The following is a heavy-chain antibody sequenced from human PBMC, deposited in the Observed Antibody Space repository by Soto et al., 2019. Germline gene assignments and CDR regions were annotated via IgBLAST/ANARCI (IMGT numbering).Heavy chain of an antibody. J-gene: IGHJ4*02. D-gene: IGHD6-19*01. CDR2: ILSGGGT. V-gene: IGHV4-61*08. CDR1: GGSVSSDAYY. CDR3: AKGFSSGWYVDS. Sequence: SETLSLTCSVSGGSVSSDAYYWSWIRQPPGKTLEWIGFILSGGGTSTNPSLRSRLSISVDTSRNQFSLRLTSVTASDTGVYFCAKGFSSGWYVDSWGRGTLVTVSS.